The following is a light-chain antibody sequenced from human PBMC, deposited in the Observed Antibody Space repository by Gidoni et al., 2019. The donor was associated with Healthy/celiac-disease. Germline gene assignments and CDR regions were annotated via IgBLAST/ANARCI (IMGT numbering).Light chain of an antibody. CDR1: QDISNY. CDR3: QQYDNPLT. J-gene: IGKJ4*01. CDR2: DAS. Sequence: DIQRTQSPSSLSASVGDRVTITCQASQDISNYLNWYQQKPGKAPKLLIYDASNLETGVPSRFSGSGSGTDFTFTISSLQPEDIATYYCQQYDNPLTFGGXTKVEIK. V-gene: IGKV1-33*01.